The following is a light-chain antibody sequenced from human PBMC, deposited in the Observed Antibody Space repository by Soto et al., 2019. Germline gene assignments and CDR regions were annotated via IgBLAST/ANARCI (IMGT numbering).Light chain of an antibody. V-gene: IGKV3-20*01. CDR3: QQYGSSPPLT. Sequence: EIVLTQSPGTLSLSPGERATLSCRASQSVSSSYLAWYQQKPGQAHRLLIYGASSRATGIPDRFSGSGSGTDFTLTISRLEPEDFAVYYGQQYGSSPPLTFGGGTKVEIK. CDR1: QSVSSSY. CDR2: GAS. J-gene: IGKJ4*01.